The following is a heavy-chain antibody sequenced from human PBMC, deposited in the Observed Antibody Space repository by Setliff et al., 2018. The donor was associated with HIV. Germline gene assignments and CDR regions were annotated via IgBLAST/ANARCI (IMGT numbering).Heavy chain of an antibody. V-gene: IGHV4-4*08. CDR1: GGSISSYY. CDR2: INTSGTT. CDR3: ARDDSNYRQHGMDV. D-gene: IGHD4-4*01. J-gene: IGHJ6*02. Sequence: SETLSLTCTVSGGSISSYYWSWIRQPPGKGLEWIGYINTSGTTNYNPSLKGRFTISRDNAKNSLYLQMNSLRAEDTAVYYCARDDSNYRQHGMDVWGQGTTVTVSS.